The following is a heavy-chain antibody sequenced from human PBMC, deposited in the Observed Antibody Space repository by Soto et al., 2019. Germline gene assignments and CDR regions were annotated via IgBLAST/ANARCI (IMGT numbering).Heavy chain of an antibody. CDR2: INAGNGNT. CDR3: ARGGEPSDY. V-gene: IGHV1-3*01. Sequence: QVQLVQSGAEVKKPGASVKVSCKASGYTFTSYAMHWVRQAPGQRLEWMGWINAGNGNTKYSQKFQGRVTITRDTSASTAYMELSSRRSEDTAVYYCARGGEPSDYWGQGTLVTVSS. CDR1: GYTFTSYA. J-gene: IGHJ4*02. D-gene: IGHD2-21*01.